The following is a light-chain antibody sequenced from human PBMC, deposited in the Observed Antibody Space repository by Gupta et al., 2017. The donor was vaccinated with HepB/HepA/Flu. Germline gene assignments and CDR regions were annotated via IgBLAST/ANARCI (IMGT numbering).Light chain of an antibody. CDR2: EVS. CDR3: CSYAGSSTWV. Sequence: QSALTQPASQPGQSITISCTGTSSDVGSYNLVSWYQQHPGKAPKLMIYEVSKRPSGVSNRFSGSKSGNTASLTISGLQAEDEADYYGCSYAGSSTWVFGGGTKLTVL. J-gene: IGLJ3*02. CDR1: SSDVGSYNL. V-gene: IGLV2-23*02.